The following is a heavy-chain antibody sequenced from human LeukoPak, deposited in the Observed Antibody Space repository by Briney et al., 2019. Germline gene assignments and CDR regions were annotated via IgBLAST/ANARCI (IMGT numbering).Heavy chain of an antibody. J-gene: IGHJ6*04. CDR2: ISLDSARI. V-gene: IGHV3-9*01. D-gene: IGHD2-21*02. CDR1: GTAFDKNA. CDR3: VKDMTAGGADV. Sequence: GRSLRLSCAASGTAFDKNAMHWVRQAPGKGLEWVSGISLDSARIGYTDSVKGRFTISRDNAKNSVYLQINSLKTEDTALYYCVKDMTAGGADVWGKGTTVTVSS.